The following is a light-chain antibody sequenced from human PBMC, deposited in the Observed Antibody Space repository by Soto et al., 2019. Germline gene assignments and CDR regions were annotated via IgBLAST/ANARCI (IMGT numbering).Light chain of an antibody. CDR2: EVS. CDR3: SSYTSSTSPLYV. Sequence: QSALTQPASVSGSPGQSITISCTGTSSDVGGYNYVSWYQQHPGKAPKLMIYEVSNRPSGVSNRFSGSKSGHTASLTISGLQAEDEADYYCSSYTSSTSPLYVFGTGTKLTVL. J-gene: IGLJ1*01. CDR1: SSDVGGYNY. V-gene: IGLV2-14*01.